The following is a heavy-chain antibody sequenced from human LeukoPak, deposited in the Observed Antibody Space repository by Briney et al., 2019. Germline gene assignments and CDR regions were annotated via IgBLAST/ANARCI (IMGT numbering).Heavy chain of an antibody. J-gene: IGHJ4*02. CDR2: FYYSGST. CDR1: GGSISSYY. Sequence: SETLSLTCTVSGGSISSYYCSWIRQPPGKGLEWIGYFYYSGSTTYNPSLKSRVTISVDTSKNRFSLKVNSVTAADTAVYYCARGTIAGGPNFDQWGQGTLVTVSP. CDR3: ARGTIAGGPNFDQ. D-gene: IGHD6-13*01. V-gene: IGHV4-59*01.